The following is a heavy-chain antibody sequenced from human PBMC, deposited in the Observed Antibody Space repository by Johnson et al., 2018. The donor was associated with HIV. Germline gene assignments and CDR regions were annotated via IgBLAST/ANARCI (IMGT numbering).Heavy chain of an antibody. CDR3: ARERGISGGFDF. D-gene: IGHD2-15*01. Sequence: QVQLVESGGGVVQPGGSLRLSCAASGFTFSSYGMHWVRQAPGKGLEWVAFIRDDGRNKYYADSVKGRFTISRDNSKNTLYLQMNSLRVEDTAVYYCARERGISGGFDFWGQGTRVSVSS. V-gene: IGHV3-30*02. CDR1: GFTFSSYG. CDR2: IRDDGRNK. J-gene: IGHJ3*01.